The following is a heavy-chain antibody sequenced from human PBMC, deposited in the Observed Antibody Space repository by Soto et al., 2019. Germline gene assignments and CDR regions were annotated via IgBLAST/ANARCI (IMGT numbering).Heavy chain of an antibody. J-gene: IGHJ5*02. CDR2: IWYDGSEK. Sequence: QVQLVESGGGVVQPGRSLRLSCEGSGFTFRNHGMHWIRQPPGKGLEWLAVIWYDGSEKYYAESVKGRFTISRDNSKNTLYLQMNSLTVDDTAMYYCARSSNNKVVDPWGQGTMVTVS. CDR1: GFTFRNHG. CDR3: ARSSNNKVVDP. V-gene: IGHV3-33*01. D-gene: IGHD1-1*01.